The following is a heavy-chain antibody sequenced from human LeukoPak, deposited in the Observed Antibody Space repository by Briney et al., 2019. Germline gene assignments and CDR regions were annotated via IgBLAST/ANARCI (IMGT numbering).Heavy chain of an antibody. CDR3: AREKLSFFDSSGYFDH. CDR1: GFTFSSYE. J-gene: IGHJ4*02. Sequence: GGSLRLSCAASGFTFSSYEMNWVRQAPGKGLEWVSFISSSGSAIHYADSVRGRFTISRDNAKNSLFLQMSRLRAEDTAVYYCAREKLSFFDSSGYFDHWGQGTLVAVSS. CDR2: ISSSGSAI. D-gene: IGHD3-22*01. V-gene: IGHV3-48*03.